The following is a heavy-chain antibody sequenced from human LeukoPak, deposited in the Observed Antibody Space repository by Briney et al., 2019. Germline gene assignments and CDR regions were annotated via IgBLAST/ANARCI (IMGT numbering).Heavy chain of an antibody. CDR1: GFTFSSYS. CDR2: ISSSSSTI. J-gene: IGHJ6*02. V-gene: IGHV3-48*04. Sequence: GGSLRLSCAASGFTFSSYSMNWVRQAPGKGLEWISYISSSSSTIYYADSVKGRFTISRDNAKNSLYLQMNSLRAEDTAVYYCARVFDSSGYLTYYYYGLDVWGQGTTVTVSS. D-gene: IGHD3-22*01. CDR3: ARVFDSSGYLTYYYYGLDV.